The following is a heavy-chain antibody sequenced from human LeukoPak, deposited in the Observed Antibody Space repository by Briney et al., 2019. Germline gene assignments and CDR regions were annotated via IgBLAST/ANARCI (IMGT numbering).Heavy chain of an antibody. CDR3: AKDRGRYCSGGSCYTTHYFDY. CDR1: RFTFSSYG. D-gene: IGHD2-15*01. CDR2: IRYDGSKK. Sequence: PGGSLRLSCAASRFTFSSYGMQWLGQAPGLGLVWVVFIRYDGSKKYYADSVKCRFTIARDNSKNTLYLQMNSLRAEDTAVYYCAKDRGRYCSGGSCYTTHYFDYWGQGTLVTVSS. V-gene: IGHV3-30*02. J-gene: IGHJ4*02.